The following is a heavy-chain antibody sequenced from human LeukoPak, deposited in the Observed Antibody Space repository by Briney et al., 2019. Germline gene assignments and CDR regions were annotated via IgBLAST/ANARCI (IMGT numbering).Heavy chain of an antibody. D-gene: IGHD4-17*01. CDR2: MNPNSGNT. CDR3: ARGPGDSPKGWFDP. V-gene: IGHV1-8*01. J-gene: IGHJ5*02. CDR1: GYSFTSYD. Sequence: ASVKVSCKASGYSFTSYDINWLRQATGQGLEWMGWMNPNSGNTGSSQKFQGRVTMTRNTSISTAYMELSSLRSEDTAVYYCARGPGDSPKGWFDPWGQRTLVTVSS.